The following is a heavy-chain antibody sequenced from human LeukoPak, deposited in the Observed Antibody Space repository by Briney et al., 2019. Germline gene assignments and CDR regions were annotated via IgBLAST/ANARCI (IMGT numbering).Heavy chain of an antibody. J-gene: IGHJ4*02. CDR2: ISGSGGST. CDR3: AKDPSCSGGYCYFDY. V-gene: IGHV3-23*01. Sequence: GGSLRLSCAASGFTFSNYGMSWVRQAPGKGLEWVSGISGSGGSTDFADSVKGRFSISRDNSKNTLYLHINSLRAEDTAIYYCAKDPSCSGGYCYFDYWGQGTLVTVSS. D-gene: IGHD2-15*01. CDR1: GFTFSNYG.